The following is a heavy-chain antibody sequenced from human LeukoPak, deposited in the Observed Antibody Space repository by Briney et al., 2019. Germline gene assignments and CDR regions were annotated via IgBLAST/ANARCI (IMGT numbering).Heavy chain of an antibody. V-gene: IGHV1-18*01. J-gene: IGHJ5*02. CDR3: ARGSCSGGSCYTFWFDP. D-gene: IGHD2-15*01. Sequence: GASVKVSCKASGYTFTSYGISWVRQAPGQGLEWMGWISAYNGNTNYAQKLQGRATMTTDTSTSTAYMELRSLRSDDTAVYYCARGSCSGGSCYTFWFDPWGQGTLVTVSS. CDR2: ISAYNGNT. CDR1: GYTFTSYG.